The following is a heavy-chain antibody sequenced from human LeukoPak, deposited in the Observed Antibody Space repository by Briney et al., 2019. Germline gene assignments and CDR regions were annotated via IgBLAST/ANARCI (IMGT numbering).Heavy chain of an antibody. CDR2: ISYDGSNK. V-gene: IGHV3-30-3*01. CDR1: GFTFSSYA. Sequence: GGSLRLSCAASGFTFSSYAMHWVRQAPGKGLEWVAVISYDGSNKYYADSVKGRFTISRDNSKNTLYLQMNSLRAEDTAVYYCVGGPYGSGVIDYWGQGTLVTVSS. CDR3: VGGPYGSGVIDY. J-gene: IGHJ4*02. D-gene: IGHD3-10*01.